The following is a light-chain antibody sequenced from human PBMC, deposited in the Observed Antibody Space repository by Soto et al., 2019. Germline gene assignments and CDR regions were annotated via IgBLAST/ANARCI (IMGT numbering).Light chain of an antibody. CDR1: QSVGSN. J-gene: IGKJ4*01. CDR3: QQRSNWPPLT. CDR2: DAS. V-gene: IGKV3-11*01. Sequence: EIQLTQSPSTLSFSLGDRITISCRASQSVGSNLAWYQHKPGQAPRLLIYDASTRATGVPATFSGSGSGTEFTLTISSLEPEDFAVYYCQQRSNWPPLTFGGGTKVDIK.